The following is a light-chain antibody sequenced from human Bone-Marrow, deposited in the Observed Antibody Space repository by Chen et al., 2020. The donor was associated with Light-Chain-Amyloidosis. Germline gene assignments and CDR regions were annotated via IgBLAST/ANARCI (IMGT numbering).Light chain of an antibody. Sequence: DIVVTQSPASLAVSLGERATINCKSSQRILYTSNNENYLAWYQQKPGQPPKRLIYWASTRASGVPDRFSGSGSGTDFTLTISSLQAEDVAVYFCQQYYTPPLTFGGGTKVEI. V-gene: IGKV4-1*01. CDR2: WAS. CDR1: QRILYTSNNENY. CDR3: QQYYTPPLT. J-gene: IGKJ4*01.